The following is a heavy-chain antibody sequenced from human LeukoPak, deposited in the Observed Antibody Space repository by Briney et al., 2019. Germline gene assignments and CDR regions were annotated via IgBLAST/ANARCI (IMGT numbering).Heavy chain of an antibody. Sequence: PGGTLRLSCAASGFTFSSYGMSWVRQAPGKGLEWVANIKQDGSEKYYVDSVKGRFTISRDNAKNSLFLQMNSLRAEDTAVYYCAIDGGYWGQGILVTVSS. CDR2: IKQDGSEK. V-gene: IGHV3-7*01. CDR1: GFTFSSYG. J-gene: IGHJ4*02. CDR3: AIDGGY.